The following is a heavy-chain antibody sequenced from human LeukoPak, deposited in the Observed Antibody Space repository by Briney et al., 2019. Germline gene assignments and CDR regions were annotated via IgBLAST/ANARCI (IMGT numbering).Heavy chain of an antibody. V-gene: IGHV4-59*08. Sequence: SETLSLTCTVSGGSMSSYYWSWIRQPPGKELEWIGYISYSGSTNYNPSLKSRVTISVDTSKNQFSLKLSSVTAADTAVYSCARYSPTPVRGMDVWGQGTTVTVSS. D-gene: IGHD2-15*01. CDR3: ARYSPTPVRGMDV. CDR1: GGSMSSYY. J-gene: IGHJ6*02. CDR2: ISYSGST.